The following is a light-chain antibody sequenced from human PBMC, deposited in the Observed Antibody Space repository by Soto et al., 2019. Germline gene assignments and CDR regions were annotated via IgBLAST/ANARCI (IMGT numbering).Light chain of an antibody. V-gene: IGKV3-15*01. CDR3: QQYNDWPRT. Sequence: EIVLTQSPGTLSLSPGERATLSCRASQSISSSYLAWYQQKPGQAPRLLIYGVSTRATGLPARFSGSGSETEFTLTISSLQSEDFAIYYCQQYNDWPRTFGQGTKVDIK. CDR1: QSISSSY. CDR2: GVS. J-gene: IGKJ1*01.